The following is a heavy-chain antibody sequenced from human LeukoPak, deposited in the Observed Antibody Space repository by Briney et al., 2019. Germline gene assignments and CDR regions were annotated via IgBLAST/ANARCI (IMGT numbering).Heavy chain of an antibody. CDR2: INPNSGGT. D-gene: IGHD6-19*01. V-gene: IGHV1-2*02. CDR3: ARDPRGSGWYHLYFDY. Sequence: ASVKVSCKASGYTFTGYYMHWVRQAPGQGLEWMGWINPNSGGTNYVQKFQGRVTMTRDTSISTAYMELSRLRSDDTAVYYCARDPRGSGWYHLYFDYWGQGTLVTVSS. CDR1: GYTFTGYY. J-gene: IGHJ4*02.